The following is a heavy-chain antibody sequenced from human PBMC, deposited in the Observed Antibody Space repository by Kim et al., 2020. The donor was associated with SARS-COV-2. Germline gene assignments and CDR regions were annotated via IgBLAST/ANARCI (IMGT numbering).Heavy chain of an antibody. D-gene: IGHD3-3*01. V-gene: IGHV4-34*01. J-gene: IGHJ6*02. CDR2: INHSGGT. CDR1: GGSFSDYN. CDR3: ARGRTGVVPSPVMGLGPYYDYYAMDV. Sequence: SETLSLTCAVYGGSFSDYNWSWIRQPPGKGLEWIGEINHSGGTNVSPSVNSRITISVDTSKSQFSLRLKSMTATDTAVYYCARGRTGVVPSPVMGLGPYYDYYAMDVWGRGTPVAVSS.